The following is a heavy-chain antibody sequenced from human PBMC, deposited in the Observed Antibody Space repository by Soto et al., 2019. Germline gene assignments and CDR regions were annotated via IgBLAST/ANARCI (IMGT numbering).Heavy chain of an antibody. CDR1: GFTFSSYA. CDR3: AKVSRYYYDSSGYYYFDY. D-gene: IGHD3-22*01. V-gene: IGHV3-23*01. J-gene: IGHJ4*02. CDR2: ISVSVGST. Sequence: WGSLRLSCAASGFTFSSYAMSWVRQDPGKGLEWVSAISVSVGSTYYADSVKGRFTISRDNSKNTLYLQMNSLRAEDTAVYYCAKVSRYYYDSSGYYYFDYWGKGNMVTVSA.